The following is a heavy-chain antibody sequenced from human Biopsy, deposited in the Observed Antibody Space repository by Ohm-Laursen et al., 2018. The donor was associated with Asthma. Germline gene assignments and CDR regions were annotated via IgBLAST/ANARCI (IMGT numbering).Heavy chain of an antibody. CDR3: AKDVFPGWELRRGPDY. CDR1: GFTFSSYG. D-gene: IGHD1-26*01. V-gene: IGHV3-30*18. CDR2: ISFDGSNK. Sequence: SLRLSCAASGFTFSSYGMHWVRQAPGKGLDWVAVISFDGSNKNYTDSVKGRFTISRDNSRNTLHLQMNSLRTEDTAVYYCAKDVFPGWELRRGPDYWGQGTLVTVSS. J-gene: IGHJ4*02.